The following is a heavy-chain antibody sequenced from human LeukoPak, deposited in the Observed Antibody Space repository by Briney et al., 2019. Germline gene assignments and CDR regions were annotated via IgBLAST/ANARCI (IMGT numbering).Heavy chain of an antibody. CDR3: ARDRNTDFWSGYYTNYFDY. CDR1: GFTFSSYW. D-gene: IGHD3-3*01. Sequence: GGSLRLSCAASGFTFSSYWMHWVRQAPGKGLVWVSRIKSDGSNTNYADSVKGRFTISRDNAKNTLHLQMNSLRAEDTAVYYCARDRNTDFWSGYYTNYFDYWGQGTLVTVSS. CDR2: IKSDGSNT. V-gene: IGHV3-74*01. J-gene: IGHJ4*02.